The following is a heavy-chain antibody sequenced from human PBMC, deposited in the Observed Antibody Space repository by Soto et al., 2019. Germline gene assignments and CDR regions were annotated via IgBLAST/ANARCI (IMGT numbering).Heavy chain of an antibody. D-gene: IGHD6-19*01. CDR3: ARGQWLTEVDY. J-gene: IGHJ4*02. Sequence: EVQLVESGGGLVQPGGSLRLSCAASGFTFSSYSMNWVRQAPGKGLEWVSYISSSSSTIYYADSVKGRFTISRDNAKNSLYLQMNSLRAEDTAVYYCARGQWLTEVDYWGQGTLVTVSS. CDR1: GFTFSSYS. V-gene: IGHV3-48*01. CDR2: ISSSSSTI.